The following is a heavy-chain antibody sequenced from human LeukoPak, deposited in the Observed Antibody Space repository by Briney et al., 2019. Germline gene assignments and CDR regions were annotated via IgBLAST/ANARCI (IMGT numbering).Heavy chain of an antibody. CDR3: ARATLGVPAAYNWFDP. V-gene: IGHV6-1*01. J-gene: IGHJ5*02. D-gene: IGHD2-2*01. Sequence: SQTLSLTCAISGDSVSSNSAAWNWIRQSPSRGLEWLGRTYYRSKWYNDYAVSVKSRITINPDTSKNQFSLQLNSVTPEDTAVYYCARATLGVPAAYNWFDPWGQGTLVTVSS. CDR1: GDSVSSNSAA. CDR2: TYYRSKWYN.